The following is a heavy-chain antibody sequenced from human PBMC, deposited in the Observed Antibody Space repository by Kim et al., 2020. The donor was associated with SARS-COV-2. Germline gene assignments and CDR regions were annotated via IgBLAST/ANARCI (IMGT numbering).Heavy chain of an antibody. CDR1: GFTVSSNY. V-gene: IGHV3-66*01. CDR3: AREAFGDSSGYYYPYWYFDL. CDR2: IYSGGST. J-gene: IGHJ2*01. Sequence: GGSLRLSCAASGFTVSSNYMSWVRQAPGKGLEWVSVIYSGGSTYYADSVKGRFTISRDNSKNTLYLQMNSLRAEDTAVYYCAREAFGDSSGYYYPYWYFDLWGRGTLVTVSS. D-gene: IGHD3-22*01.